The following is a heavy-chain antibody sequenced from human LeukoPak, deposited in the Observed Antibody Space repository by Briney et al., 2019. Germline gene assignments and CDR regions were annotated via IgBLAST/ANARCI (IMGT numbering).Heavy chain of an antibody. CDR2: MDPNNGDT. V-gene: IGHV1-8*01. CDR1: GYTLTSFD. J-gene: IGHJ4*02. Sequence: ASVKVSCKPSGYTLTSFDVSWVRQVPGHGLEWMGWMDPNNGDTYYAQKFQGRVALTRDTSINTAFMELSGLTSDDTAVYYCGRLGAGKSYAYVDYWGQGTLVTVSS. CDR3: GRLGAGKSYAYVDY. D-gene: IGHD5-18*01.